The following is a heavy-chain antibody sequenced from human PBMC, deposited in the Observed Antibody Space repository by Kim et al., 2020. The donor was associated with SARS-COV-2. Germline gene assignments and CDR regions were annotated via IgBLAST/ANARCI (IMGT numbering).Heavy chain of an antibody. Sequence: ASVKVSCKVSGYNFNDHYIHWVRQAPGQGLEWMGWINPNGGETKYAEKFHGRTSMTRDTSTNTAYVEVYSLSFDDTAVYYCARDSDPDYWGQGTLFAVSS. J-gene: IGHJ4*02. CDR1: GYNFNDHY. CDR2: INPNGGET. V-gene: IGHV1-2*02. CDR3: ARDSDPDY.